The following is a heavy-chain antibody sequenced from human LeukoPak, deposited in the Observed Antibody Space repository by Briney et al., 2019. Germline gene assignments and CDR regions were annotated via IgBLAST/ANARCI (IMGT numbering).Heavy chain of an antibody. Sequence: GGSLRLSCAASGFTFSTYAMIWVRQPPGKGLEWVSSIFPSGGEIHYADSVRGRFTISRDNSKSTLSLQMNSLRAEDTAIYYCATYRQVLLPFESWGQGTLVTVSS. CDR2: IFPSGGEI. CDR1: GFTFSTYA. J-gene: IGHJ4*02. V-gene: IGHV3-23*01. D-gene: IGHD2-8*02. CDR3: ATYRQVLLPFES.